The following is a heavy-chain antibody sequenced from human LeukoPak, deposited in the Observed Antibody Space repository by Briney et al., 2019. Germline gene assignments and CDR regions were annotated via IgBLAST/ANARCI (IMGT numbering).Heavy chain of an antibody. Sequence: TGGSLRLSCAASGFTFNSYGMSWVRQAPGKGLEWVSVISGSGGSTYYADSVKGRFTISRDNSKNRLYLQMNSLRAEDTAVYYCAREGAGIWDSFDYWGQGTLVTVSS. CDR2: ISGSGGST. CDR3: AREGAGIWDSFDY. D-gene: IGHD3-10*01. V-gene: IGHV3-23*01. J-gene: IGHJ4*02. CDR1: GFTFNSYG.